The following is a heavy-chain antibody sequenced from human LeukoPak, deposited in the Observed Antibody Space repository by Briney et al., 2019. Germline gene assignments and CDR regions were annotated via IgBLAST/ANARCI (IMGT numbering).Heavy chain of an antibody. V-gene: IGHV1-18*01. CDR2: VSPYNGKT. Sequence: ASMKVSCKTSGYTFTNYGINWVRQAPGQGLEWMGWVSPYNGKTEFAQKFQGRVTMTTDTSTTTVYMELRSLRSDDTAVYYCATGGSNWNYQYYFEYWGQGTLVTVSS. CDR3: ATGGSNWNYQYYFEY. D-gene: IGHD1-7*01. CDR1: GYTFTNYG. J-gene: IGHJ4*02.